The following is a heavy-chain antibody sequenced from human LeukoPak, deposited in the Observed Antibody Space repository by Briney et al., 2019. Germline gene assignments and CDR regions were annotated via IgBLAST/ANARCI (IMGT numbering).Heavy chain of an antibody. Sequence: SETLSLTCAVYGGSFSGYYWSWIRQPPGKGLEWIGEINHSGSTNYNPSLKSRVTISVDTSKNQFSLKLSSVTAVDTAVYYCARARGGSWGQGTLVTVSS. V-gene: IGHV4-34*01. CDR3: ARARGGS. J-gene: IGHJ5*02. D-gene: IGHD3-16*01. CDR1: GGSFSGYY. CDR2: INHSGST.